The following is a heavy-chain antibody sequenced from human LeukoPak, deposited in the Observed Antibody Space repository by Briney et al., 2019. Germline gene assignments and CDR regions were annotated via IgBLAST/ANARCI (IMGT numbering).Heavy chain of an antibody. CDR1: GFTFSSYA. Sequence: GGSLRLSCAASGFTFSSYAMSWVRQAPGKGLEWVSAISGSGGSTYYADSVKGRFTISRDNSKNTLYLQMNSLRAEDTAVYYCARAPRYSSSWSEDWGQGTLVTVSS. J-gene: IGHJ4*02. CDR3: ARAPRYSSSWSED. CDR2: ISGSGGST. D-gene: IGHD6-13*01. V-gene: IGHV3-23*01.